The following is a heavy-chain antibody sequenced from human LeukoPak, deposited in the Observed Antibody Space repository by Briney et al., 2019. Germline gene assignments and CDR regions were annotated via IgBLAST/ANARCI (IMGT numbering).Heavy chain of an antibody. Sequence: ASVKVSCKASGYTFTSYGISWVRQAPGRGLEWMGWISAYNGNTNYAQKLQGRVTMTTDTSTSTAYMELRSLRSDDTAVYYCASAQGDYDILTGYRYWGQGTLVTVSS. J-gene: IGHJ4*02. V-gene: IGHV1-18*01. CDR3: ASAQGDYDILTGYRY. CDR1: GYTFTSYG. CDR2: ISAYNGNT. D-gene: IGHD3-9*01.